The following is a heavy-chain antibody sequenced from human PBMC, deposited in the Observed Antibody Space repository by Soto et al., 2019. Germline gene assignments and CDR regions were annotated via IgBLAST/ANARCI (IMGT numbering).Heavy chain of an antibody. CDR2: ISGSGGST. V-gene: IGHV3-23*01. CDR1: GFTFSSYA. Sequence: GGSLRLSCAASGFTFSSYAMSWVRQAPGKGLEWVSAISGSGGSTYYADSVKGRFTISRDNSKNTLYLQMNSLRVEDTAVYYCATNPDGFRGVFYYLDVWGKGTTVTVSS. CDR3: ATNPDGFRGVFYYLDV. J-gene: IGHJ6*03. D-gene: IGHD3-16*01.